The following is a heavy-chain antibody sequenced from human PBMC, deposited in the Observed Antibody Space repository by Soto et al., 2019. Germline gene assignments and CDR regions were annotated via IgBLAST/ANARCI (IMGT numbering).Heavy chain of an antibody. CDR2: IKQDESEK. D-gene: IGHD6-19*01. V-gene: IGHV3-7*05. Sequence: DVQLVESGGGLVQPGGSLRLSCAASGFTFSSYWMSWVRQAPGKGLEWVANIKQDESEKYYVYSVKGRVTISRDNAKNSMYLQMNSLRAEETAVYYCVRDSRSGWSFDNWGQGTLVTVSS. CDR1: GFTFSSYW. J-gene: IGHJ4*02. CDR3: VRDSRSGWSFDN.